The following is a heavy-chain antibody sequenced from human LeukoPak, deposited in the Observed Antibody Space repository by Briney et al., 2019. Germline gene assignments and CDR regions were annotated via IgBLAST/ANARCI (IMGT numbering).Heavy chain of an antibody. J-gene: IGHJ6*02. D-gene: IGHD6-13*01. CDR1: GGSISSGGYY. V-gene: IGHV4-31*03. CDR2: IYYSGST. CDR3: ARDSSRSWSRSYYYYGMDV. Sequence: SETLSLTCTVSGGSISSGGYYWSWIRQHPGKGLEWIGYIYYSGSTYYNPSLKSRVTISVDTSKNQFSLKLSSVTAADTAVYYCARDSSRSWSRSYYYYGMDVWGQGTTVTVSS.